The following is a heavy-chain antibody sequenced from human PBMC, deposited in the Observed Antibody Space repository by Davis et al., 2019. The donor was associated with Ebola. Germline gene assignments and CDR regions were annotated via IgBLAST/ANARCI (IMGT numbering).Heavy chain of an antibody. CDR2: ISAYHGNT. D-gene: IGHD3-22*01. CDR1: GYTFTSYG. V-gene: IGHV1-18*04. CDR3: ARDLVQGGHYSSSGYYSSYGMDV. Sequence: AASVKVSCKASGYTFTSYGISWVRQAPGQGFEWMGWISAYHGNTNYAQNLQGRVTMTTDTSTSTAYMELRSLRSGDTAVYYCARDLVQGGHYSSSGYYSSYGMDVWGQGTTVTVSS. J-gene: IGHJ6*02.